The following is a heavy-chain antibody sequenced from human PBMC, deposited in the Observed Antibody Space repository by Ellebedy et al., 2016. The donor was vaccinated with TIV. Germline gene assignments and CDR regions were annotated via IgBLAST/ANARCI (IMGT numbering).Heavy chain of an antibody. V-gene: IGHV3-30*02. D-gene: IGHD3-9*01. CDR1: GFTFSSYG. J-gene: IGHJ6*02. CDR2: IRYDGSNK. Sequence: PGGSLRLSCAASGFTFSSYGMHWVRQAPGKGLEWVAFIRYDGSNKYYADSVKGRFTISRDNSKNTLYLQMNSLRAEDTAVYYCAKDPDHHYDILPRGGMDVWGQGTTVTVSS. CDR3: AKDPDHHYDILPRGGMDV.